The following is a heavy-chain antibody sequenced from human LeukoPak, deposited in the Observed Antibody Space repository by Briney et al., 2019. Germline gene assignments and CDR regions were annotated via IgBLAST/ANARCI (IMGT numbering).Heavy chain of an antibody. V-gene: IGHV3-21*01. Sequence: GGSLRLSCAASGFTFSSYTMNWVRQAPGKGLEWVSSISSSSSYIYYADSVKGRLTISRDNAKNSLYLQMNSLRAEDTAVYYCARDPTPRYCSGGSCYTHYAMDVWGQGTTVTVSS. D-gene: IGHD2-15*01. CDR1: GFTFSSYT. CDR2: ISSSSSYI. J-gene: IGHJ6*02. CDR3: ARDPTPRYCSGGSCYTHYAMDV.